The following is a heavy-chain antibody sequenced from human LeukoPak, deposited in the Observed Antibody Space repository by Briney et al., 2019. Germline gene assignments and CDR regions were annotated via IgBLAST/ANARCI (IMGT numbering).Heavy chain of an antibody. V-gene: IGHV4-34*01. CDR2: INHSGST. CDR3: ATDVAAAGTGGY. D-gene: IGHD6-13*01. CDR1: GGSFSGYY. J-gene: IGHJ4*02. Sequence: SEILSLTCAVYGGSFSGYYWSWIRQPPGKGLEWIGEINHSGSTNYNPSLKSRVTISVDTSKNQFSLELGSVTAADTAVYYCATDVAAAGTGGYWGQGTLVTVSS.